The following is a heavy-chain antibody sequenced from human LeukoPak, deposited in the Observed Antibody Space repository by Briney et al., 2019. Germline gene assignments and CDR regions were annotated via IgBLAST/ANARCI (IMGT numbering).Heavy chain of an antibody. V-gene: IGHV1-69*05. CDR3: ARNVYSGYDFRFDY. Sequence: SVKVSCKASGGTFSSYAISWVRQAPGQGLEWMGGIISIFGTANYARKFQGRVTITTDESTSTAYMELSSLRSEDTAVYYCARNVYSGYDFRFDYWGQGTLVTVSS. CDR2: IISIFGTA. CDR1: GGTFSSYA. J-gene: IGHJ4*02. D-gene: IGHD5-12*01.